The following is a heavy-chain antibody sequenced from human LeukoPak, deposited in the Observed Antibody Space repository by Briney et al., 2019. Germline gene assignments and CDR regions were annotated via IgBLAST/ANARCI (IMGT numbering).Heavy chain of an antibody. D-gene: IGHD5-18*01. CDR1: GGSISSYY. J-gene: IGHJ1*01. CDR3: AGDGYSYGPFQH. V-gene: IGHV4-59*01. Sequence: SETLSLTCTVSGGSISSYYWSWIRQPPGKGLEWIGYIYSSGSTNYNPSLKSRVTISVDTSKNQFSLKLSSVTAADTAVYYCAGDGYSYGPFQHWGQGTLVTVSS. CDR2: IYSSGST.